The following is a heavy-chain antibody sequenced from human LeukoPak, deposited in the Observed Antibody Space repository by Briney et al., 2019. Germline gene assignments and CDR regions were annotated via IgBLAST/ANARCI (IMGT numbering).Heavy chain of an antibody. CDR2: IYYSGST. V-gene: IGHV4-39*01. Sequence: SETLSLTCTVSGGSISSSSYYWGWIRQPPGKALEWIGSIYYSGSTYYNPSLKSRVAISVDTSKNQFSLKLRSVTAADTAVYYCGHSGSYYLFDYWGQGTLVTVSS. CDR3: GHSGSYYLFDY. J-gene: IGHJ4*02. D-gene: IGHD1-26*01. CDR1: GGSISSSSYY.